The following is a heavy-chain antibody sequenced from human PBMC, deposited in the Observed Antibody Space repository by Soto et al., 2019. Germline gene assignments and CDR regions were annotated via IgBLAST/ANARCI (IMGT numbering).Heavy chain of an antibody. Sequence: SETLSLTCAVYGGSFSGYYWSWNRQPPGKGLEWIGEINHSGSTNYNPSLKSRVTISVDTSKNQFSLKLSSVTAADTAVYYCARGETGTYDFWSGYYTRCAFDIWGQGTMVTVSS. CDR2: INHSGST. CDR3: ARGETGTYDFWSGYYTRCAFDI. V-gene: IGHV4-34*01. CDR1: GGSFSGYY. J-gene: IGHJ3*02. D-gene: IGHD3-3*01.